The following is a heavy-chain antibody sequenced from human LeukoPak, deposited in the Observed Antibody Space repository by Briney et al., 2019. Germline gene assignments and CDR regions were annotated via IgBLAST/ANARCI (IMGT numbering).Heavy chain of an antibody. J-gene: IGHJ3*02. CDR2: VNPDGSQK. D-gene: IGHD7-27*01. V-gene: IGHV3-7*01. CDR1: GFTFSSHR. Sequence: GGSQRPSCAASGFTFSSHRMSWVRQAPGKGLEWVANVNPDGSQKWYVGSVKGRFTISRDNAKNSLYLQMSSLRAEDTAVYYCARDWAGNWETETFDIWGQGTTVTVSS. CDR3: ARDWAGNWETETFDI.